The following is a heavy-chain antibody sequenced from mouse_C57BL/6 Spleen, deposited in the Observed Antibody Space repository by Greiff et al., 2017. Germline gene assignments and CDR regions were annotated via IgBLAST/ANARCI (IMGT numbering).Heavy chain of an antibody. CDR1: GYTFTGYW. CDR2: ILPGSGST. J-gene: IGHJ1*03. CDR3: ARRVYSYWDFDG. Sequence: QVQLKQSGAELMKPGASVKLSCKATGYTFTGYWIEWVKQRPGHGLEWIGEILPGSGSTNYTEKFKGKATFTADTSSNTAYMQLSSLTTEDSAIYYCARRVYSYWDFDGRGTGTTVTVAS. V-gene: IGHV1-9*01.